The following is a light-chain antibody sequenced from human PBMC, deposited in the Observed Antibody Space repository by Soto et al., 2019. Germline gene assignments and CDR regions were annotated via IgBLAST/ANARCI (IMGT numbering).Light chain of an antibody. CDR2: DVS. CDR1: SSVVGGYHY. Sequence: QSALTQPASVSGSPGQSITISCTGNSSVVGGYHYVSWYQHHPGKAPKLMIYDVSTRPSGVSNRFSGSKSGNTASLTISGLQAEDEADYYCHSYTSSTTYVFGTGTKVTVL. V-gene: IGLV2-14*03. CDR3: HSYTSSTTYV. J-gene: IGLJ1*01.